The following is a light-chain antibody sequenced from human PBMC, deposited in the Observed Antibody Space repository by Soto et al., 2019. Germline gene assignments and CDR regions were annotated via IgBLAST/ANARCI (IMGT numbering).Light chain of an antibody. Sequence: EIVLTQSQCTLSLSPGERATLSCRASQSVTSSYLAWYQQKPGQAPRLLIYGASSRATGIPDRFSGSGSGTDFTLTISSLEPEDVAVYYCQHYGSSPLTFGGGTKVEIK. CDR3: QHYGSSPLT. J-gene: IGKJ4*01. CDR2: GAS. CDR1: QSVTSSY. V-gene: IGKV3-20*01.